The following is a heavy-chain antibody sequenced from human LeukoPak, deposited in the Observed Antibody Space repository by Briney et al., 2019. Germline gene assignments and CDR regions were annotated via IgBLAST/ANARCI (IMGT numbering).Heavy chain of an antibody. V-gene: IGHV1-2*02. CDR1: GYTFTDYF. D-gene: IGHD1-26*01. Sequence: ASVKVSCKASGYTFTDYFIHWVRQAPGQGLEWMGWINPNTGVTNYAQRFQGRVTMTRDTSISTAYMEVSRLKSDDTAVYYCAREVGPTTLDFWGQGTLVTVSS. CDR3: AREVGPTTLDF. J-gene: IGHJ4*02. CDR2: INPNTGVT.